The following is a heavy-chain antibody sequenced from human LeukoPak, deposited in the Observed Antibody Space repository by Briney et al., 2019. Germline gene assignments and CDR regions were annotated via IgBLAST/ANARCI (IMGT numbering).Heavy chain of an antibody. J-gene: IGHJ4*02. CDR1: GFTFAAYS. CDR3: ARDFARTGDYHHFDY. D-gene: IGHD7-27*01. Sequence: PGGSLRLSCAASGFTFAAYSMKWVRQAPGKGLEWVSSVIVPTGSMYYGDSVKGRFTISRDNAMNSLYLQMSSLRAEDTAVYYCARDFARTGDYHHFDYWGQGTLVIVSS. V-gene: IGHV3-21*01. CDR2: VIVPTGSM.